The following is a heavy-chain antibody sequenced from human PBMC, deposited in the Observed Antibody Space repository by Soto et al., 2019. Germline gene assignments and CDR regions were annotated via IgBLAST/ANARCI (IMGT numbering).Heavy chain of an antibody. D-gene: IGHD6-19*01. Sequence: PSETLSLTCTVSGGSISSYYWIWIRQPPGKGLEWIGYFYYGGSSNYNPSLKSRVTISVDTSKNQFSLKLSSVTAADTAVYYCARTSIEVAGPYFEYWGQGTLVTVSS. J-gene: IGHJ4*02. V-gene: IGHV4-59*08. CDR2: FYYGGSS. CDR3: ARTSIEVAGPYFEY. CDR1: GGSISSYY.